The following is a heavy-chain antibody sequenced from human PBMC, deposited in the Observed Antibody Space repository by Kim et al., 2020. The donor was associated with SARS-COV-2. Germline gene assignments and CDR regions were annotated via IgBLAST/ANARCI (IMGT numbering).Heavy chain of an antibody. Sequence: LESRVTISVDTSKNQFSLKLSSVTAADTAVYYCARALGYCSSTSCYPLDYWGQGTLVTVSS. V-gene: IGHV4-34*01. J-gene: IGHJ4*02. CDR3: ARALGYCSSTSCYPLDY. D-gene: IGHD2-2*01.